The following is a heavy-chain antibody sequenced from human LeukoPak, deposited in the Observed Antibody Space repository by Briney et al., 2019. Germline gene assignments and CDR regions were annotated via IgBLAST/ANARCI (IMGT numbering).Heavy chain of an antibody. V-gene: IGHV3-21*01. CDR3: ARDRYSSGCFDY. D-gene: IGHD6-19*01. Sequence: GGSLRLSCAASGFTFSSYWMSWVRQAPGKGLEWVSSISSSSSYIYYADSVKGRFTISRDNAKNSLYLQTNSLRAEDTAVYYCARDRYSSGCFDYWGQGTLVTVSS. CDR1: GFTFSSYW. CDR2: ISSSSSYI. J-gene: IGHJ4*02.